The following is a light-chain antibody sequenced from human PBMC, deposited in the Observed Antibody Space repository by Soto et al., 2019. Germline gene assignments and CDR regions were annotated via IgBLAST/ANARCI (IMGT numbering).Light chain of an antibody. CDR1: SSEGRAYNL. J-gene: IGLJ1*01. Sequence: QSALTQPASVSESPGQSITISCTGTSSEGRAYNLVSGYQQLRGKAPELLIFEFSSRPSGVSNRFSGSKSVSTASLTISGLQAEDEADYYCSSYADSDTLYVFGTGTKVTVL. CDR2: EFS. CDR3: SSYADSDTLYV. V-gene: IGLV2-14*01.